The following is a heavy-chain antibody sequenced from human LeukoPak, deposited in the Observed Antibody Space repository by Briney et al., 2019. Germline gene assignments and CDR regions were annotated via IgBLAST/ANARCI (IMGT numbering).Heavy chain of an antibody. D-gene: IGHD3-10*01. CDR3: ASSTITMVRSDAFDI. V-gene: IGHV3-48*01. J-gene: IGHJ3*02. CDR2: ISSSSSTI. Sequence: GGSLRLSCAASGFTFSSYSMNWVRQAPGKGLEWVSYISSSSSTIYYADSVKGRFTISRDNAKNSLYLQMNSLRAEDTAVYYCASSTITMVRSDAFDIWGQGTMVTVSS. CDR1: GFTFSSYS.